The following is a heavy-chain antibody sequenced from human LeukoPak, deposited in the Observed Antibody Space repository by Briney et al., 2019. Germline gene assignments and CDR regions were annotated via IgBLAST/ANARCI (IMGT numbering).Heavy chain of an antibody. CDR3: ARVTYYDILTDDYGMDV. V-gene: IGHV7-4-1*02. CDR1: GYTFTSYA. D-gene: IGHD3-9*01. Sequence: ASVKVSCKASGYTFTSYAMNWVRQAPGQGLEWMGWINTNTGNPTYAQGFTGRFVFSLDTSVSTAYLQISSLKAEDTAVYYCARVTYYDILTDDYGMDVWGQGTTVTVSS. J-gene: IGHJ6*02. CDR2: INTNTGNP.